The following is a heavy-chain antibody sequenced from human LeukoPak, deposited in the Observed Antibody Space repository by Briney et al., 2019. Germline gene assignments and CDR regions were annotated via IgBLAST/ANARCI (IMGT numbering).Heavy chain of an antibody. J-gene: IGHJ6*03. Sequence: SVKVSCKASGGTFSSYTISWVRQAPGQGLEWRGRIIPILGIANYAQKFQGRVTITADKSTSTAYMELSSLRSEETAVYYCASAPYMDVWGKGTTVTVSS. CDR1: GGTFSSYT. CDR3: ASAPYMDV. CDR2: IIPILGIA. V-gene: IGHV1-69*02.